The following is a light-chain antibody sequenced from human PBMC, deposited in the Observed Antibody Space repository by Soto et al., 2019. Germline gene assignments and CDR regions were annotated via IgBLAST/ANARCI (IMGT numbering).Light chain of an antibody. V-gene: IGKV3-20*01. Sequence: IVLTQSPGTLSLSPGEGATLSGRASQSVSSSYLAWYQQKPGQAPRLLIYGASSRATGIPDRFSGSGSGTDFTLIISRLEPEDFAVYYCQQYGSSPPITFGQGTRLEIK. J-gene: IGKJ5*01. CDR2: GAS. CDR3: QQYGSSPPIT. CDR1: QSVSSSY.